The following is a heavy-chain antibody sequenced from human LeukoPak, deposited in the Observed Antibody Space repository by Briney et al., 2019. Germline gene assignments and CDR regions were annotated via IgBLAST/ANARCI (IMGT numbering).Heavy chain of an antibody. D-gene: IGHD3-10*02. Sequence: GGSLRLSCAASGFTFSSYWMSWVRQAPGKGLEWVANIKQDGSEKYYVDFVKGRFTISRDNAKNSLYLQMNSLRAEDTAVYYCAELGITMIGGVWGKGTTVTIS. V-gene: IGHV3-7*01. CDR2: IKQDGSEK. J-gene: IGHJ6*03. CDR3: AELGITMIGGV. CDR1: GFTFSSYW.